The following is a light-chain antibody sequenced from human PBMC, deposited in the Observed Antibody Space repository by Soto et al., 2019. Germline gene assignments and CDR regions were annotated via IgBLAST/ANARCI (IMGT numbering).Light chain of an antibody. J-gene: IGKJ4*01. Sequence: EIVLTQSPATLSLSPGERATLSCRASQSVSSYLAWYQQKPGQAPRLLIYDASNRATGIPARFSGSGSGTDFTLTIISLEPEDFAVYYCQQRSHWPLTFGVGTRVDIK. CDR1: QSVSSY. CDR3: QQRSHWPLT. V-gene: IGKV3-11*01. CDR2: DAS.